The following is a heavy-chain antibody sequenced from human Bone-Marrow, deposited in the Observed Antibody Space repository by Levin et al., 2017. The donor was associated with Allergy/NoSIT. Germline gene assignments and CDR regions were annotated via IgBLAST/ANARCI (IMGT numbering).Heavy chain of an antibody. V-gene: IGHV3-30*18. CDR3: AKGCEYSSNWQGRALDH. Sequence: LSLTCGASGFSFSTSGMHWVRQAPGKGLEWVALISNDGTSKYYEDSVKGRFTVSRDNSKNTLSLQMDSLRAEDTAVYYCAKGCEYSSNWQGRALDHWGQGTLVTVPS. CDR1: GFSFSTSG. J-gene: IGHJ5*02. CDR2: ISNDGTSK. D-gene: IGHD6-13*01.